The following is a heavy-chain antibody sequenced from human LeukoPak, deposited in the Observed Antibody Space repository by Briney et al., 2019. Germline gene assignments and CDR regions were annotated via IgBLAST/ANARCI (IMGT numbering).Heavy chain of an antibody. V-gene: IGHV4-31*03. CDR1: GGSISSGGYY. CDR2: IYYSGST. CDR3: AREGRSRYDIFDI. D-gene: IGHD3-22*01. J-gene: IGHJ3*02. Sequence: SETLSLTCTVSGGSISSGGYYWSWIRQHPGKGLEWIGYIYYSGSTYYNPSLKSRVTISVDTSKNQFSLKLSSVTAADTAVYYCAREGRSRYDIFDIWGQGTMVTVSS.